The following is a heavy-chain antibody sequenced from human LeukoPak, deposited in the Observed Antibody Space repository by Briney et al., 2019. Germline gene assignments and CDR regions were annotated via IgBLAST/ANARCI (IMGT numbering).Heavy chain of an antibody. CDR2: INTNTGNP. D-gene: IGHD2-15*01. J-gene: IGHJ4*02. CDR3: ARGSCSGGSCYGIDY. Sequence: ASVKVSCKASGGTFSSYAISWVRQAPGQGLEWMGWINTNTGNPTYAQGFTGRFVFSLDTSVSTAYLQISSLKAEDTAVYYCARGSCSGGSCYGIDYWGQGTLVTVSS. CDR1: GGTFSSYA. V-gene: IGHV7-4-1*02.